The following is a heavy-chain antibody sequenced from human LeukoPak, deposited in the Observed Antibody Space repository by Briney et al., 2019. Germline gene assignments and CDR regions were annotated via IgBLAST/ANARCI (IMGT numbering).Heavy chain of an antibody. CDR2: ISAYNGNT. CDR1: GYTFTSYG. J-gene: IGHJ4*02. V-gene: IGHV1-18*01. Sequence: GASVKVSCKASGYTFTSYGISWVRQAPGQGLEWMGWISAYNGNTNYAQKLQGRVTMTTGTSTSTAYMELRSLRSDDTAVYYCARDPLLVLMVYAMGSPYFDYWGQGTLVTVSS. D-gene: IGHD2-8*01. CDR3: ARDPLLVLMVYAMGSPYFDY.